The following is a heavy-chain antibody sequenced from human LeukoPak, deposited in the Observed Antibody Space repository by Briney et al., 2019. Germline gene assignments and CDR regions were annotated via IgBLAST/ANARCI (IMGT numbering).Heavy chain of an antibody. J-gene: IGHJ4*02. CDR3: ASGPGYSGYDSDY. CDR2: IKQDGSEK. V-gene: IGHV3-7*01. Sequence: GGSLRLSCAASGFIFSSYWMTWVRQAPGKGLEWVANIKQDGSEKYYVDSVKGRFTISRDNAKNSLYLQMNSLRAEDTAVYYCASGPGYSGYDSDYWGQGTLVTVSS. CDR1: GFIFSSYW. D-gene: IGHD5-12*01.